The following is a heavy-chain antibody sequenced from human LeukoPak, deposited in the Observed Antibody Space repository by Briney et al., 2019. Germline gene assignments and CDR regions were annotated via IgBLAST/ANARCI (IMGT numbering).Heavy chain of an antibody. V-gene: IGHV4-39*07. CDR3: ARPGLPLGGYSYGGFDY. Sequence: SETLSLTCSVSGGSISSSTYYWGWIRQPPGKGLEWIGSMYHSGSTYYNPSLKSRVNISLDTSKNQFSLKLSSVTAADTAVYYCARPGLPLGGYSYGGFDYWGQGTLVTVSS. D-gene: IGHD5-18*01. J-gene: IGHJ4*02. CDR1: GGSISSSTYY. CDR2: MYHSGST.